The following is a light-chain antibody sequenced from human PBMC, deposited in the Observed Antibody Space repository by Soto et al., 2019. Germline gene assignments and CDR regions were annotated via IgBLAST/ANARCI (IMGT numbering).Light chain of an antibody. CDR3: CSYAGSYIFVV. V-gene: IGLV2-11*01. CDR2: DVS. Sequence: QSALTQPRSVSGSPGQSVTISCTGTSSDVGGDKYVSWYQQHPGKAPKLMIYDVSKRPSGVPDRFSGSKSGNTASLTISGLQADDEADYYRCSYAGSYIFVVFGGGTKLTVL. J-gene: IGLJ2*01. CDR1: SSDVGGDKY.